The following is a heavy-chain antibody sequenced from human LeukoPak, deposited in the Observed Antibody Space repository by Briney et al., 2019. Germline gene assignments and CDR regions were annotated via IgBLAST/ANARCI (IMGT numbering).Heavy chain of an antibody. J-gene: IGHJ4*02. CDR1: GFPFSSYA. D-gene: IGHD6-19*01. CDR3: AKKYSSGGGDYFDY. CDR2: ISDSGGST. V-gene: IGHV3-64D*09. Sequence: GGSLRLSCSASGFPFSSYAMHWVRQAPGKGLEYVSAISDSGGSTYYADSVKGRFTISRDNSKNTLYLQMSSLRAEDTAVYFCAKKYSSGGGDYFDYWGQGTLVTVSS.